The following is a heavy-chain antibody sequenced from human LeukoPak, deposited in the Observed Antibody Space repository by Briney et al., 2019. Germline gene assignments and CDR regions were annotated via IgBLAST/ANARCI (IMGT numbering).Heavy chain of an antibody. CDR1: GFTFSSYW. Sequence: GGSLRLSCAASGFTFSSYWMSWVRQAPGKGLEWVANIKQDGSEKYYVDSVKGRFTISRDSAKNSLYLQMNSLRAEDAAVYYCARPSSGWYYFDYWGQGTLVTVSS. V-gene: IGHV3-7*05. D-gene: IGHD6-13*01. CDR3: ARPSSGWYYFDY. CDR2: IKQDGSEK. J-gene: IGHJ4*02.